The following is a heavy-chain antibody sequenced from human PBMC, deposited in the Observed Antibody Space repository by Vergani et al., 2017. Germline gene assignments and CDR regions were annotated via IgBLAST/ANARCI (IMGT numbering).Heavy chain of an antibody. V-gene: IGHV3-9*01. CDR1: GFTFDDYA. CDR2: ISWNSGSI. D-gene: IGHD4-17*01. CDR3: ARDQGYGESYYYYYGMDV. J-gene: IGHJ6*02. Sequence: EVQLVESGGGLVQPGRSLRLSCAASGFTFDDYAMHWVRQAPGKGLEWVSGISWNSGSIGYADSVKGRFTISRDNAKNSLYLQMNSLRAEDTAVYYCARDQGYGESYYYYYGMDVWGQGTTVTVSS.